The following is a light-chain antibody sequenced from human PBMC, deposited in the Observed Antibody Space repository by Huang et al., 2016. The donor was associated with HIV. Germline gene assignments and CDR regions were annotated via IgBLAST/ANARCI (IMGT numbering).Light chain of an antibody. CDR2: GAS. CDR3: HQYNNWPPWT. V-gene: IGKV3-15*01. CDR1: QSVSSK. Sequence: ELVMTQSPATLSVSPGERATLSCRASQSVSSKLAWYQQKPGQAPRLLIYGASTRATGIPDRFSGSGSGTEFTLTISSLQSEDFAVYYCHQYNNWPPWTFGQGTKVEIK. J-gene: IGKJ1*01.